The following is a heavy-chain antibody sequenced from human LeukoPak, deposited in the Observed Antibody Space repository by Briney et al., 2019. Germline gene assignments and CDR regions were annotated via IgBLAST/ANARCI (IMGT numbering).Heavy chain of an antibody. Sequence: GGSLRLSCAAPGFTFSSYAMSWVRQAPGKGLEWVSAISGSGGSTYYADSVKGRFTISRDNSKNTLYLQMNSLRAEDTAVYYCAKGASFYYDSSGDYWGQGTLVTVSS. CDR1: GFTFSSYA. CDR3: AKGASFYYDSSGDY. CDR2: ISGSGGST. V-gene: IGHV3-23*01. D-gene: IGHD3-22*01. J-gene: IGHJ4*02.